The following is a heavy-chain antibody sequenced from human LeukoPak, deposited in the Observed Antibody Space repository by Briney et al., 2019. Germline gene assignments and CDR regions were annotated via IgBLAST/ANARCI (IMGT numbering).Heavy chain of an antibody. Sequence: KSSETLSLTCTVSGGSISSYYWSWIRQPPGKGLEWIAYSYYSGSTNYNPSLKSRVTISVDTSKNQFSLKLSSVTAADTAVYYCARHEYSSSSFVFYWGQGTLVTVSS. D-gene: IGHD6-6*01. J-gene: IGHJ4*02. V-gene: IGHV4-59*08. CDR2: SYYSGST. CDR1: GGSISSYY. CDR3: ARHEYSSSSFVFY.